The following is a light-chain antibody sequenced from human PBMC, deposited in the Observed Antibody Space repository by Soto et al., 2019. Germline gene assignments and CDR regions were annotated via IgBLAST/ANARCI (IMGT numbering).Light chain of an antibody. V-gene: IGKV3-20*01. CDR3: QQYGDSGWT. CDR1: QSVTSSY. J-gene: IGKJ1*01. CDR2: GTS. Sequence: EIVLTHSPGTLSLSPGERATLSFRASQSVTSSYIAWYQQKPGQAPRLLIYGTSSRAAGIPARFSGSGSGTDFTLTINRLEPEDFALYYCQQYGDSGWTFGQGTKVDIK.